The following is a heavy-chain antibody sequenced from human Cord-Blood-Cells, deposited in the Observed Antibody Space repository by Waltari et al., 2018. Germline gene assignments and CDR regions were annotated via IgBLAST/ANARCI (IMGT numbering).Heavy chain of an antibody. CDR3: ASGGRSTMILVAPCDY. J-gene: IGHJ4*02. Sequence: QVQLVQSGAEVKKPGASVKVSCKASGYTFTGYYMHWVRQAPGHGLEWMGWINPNSGGSNYAQKFQGRVTMTRDTAISTAYMAMSRLRSDDTAVYYCASGGRSTMILVAPCDYWGQGTLVTVSS. CDR2: INPNSGGS. V-gene: IGHV1-2*02. D-gene: IGHD3-22*01. CDR1: GYTFTGYY.